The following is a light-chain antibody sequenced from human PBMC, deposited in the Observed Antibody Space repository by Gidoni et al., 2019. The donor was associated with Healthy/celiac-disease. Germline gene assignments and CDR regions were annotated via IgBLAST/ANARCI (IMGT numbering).Light chain of an antibody. CDR1: KLGDKY. J-gene: IGLJ2*01. CDR2: QDR. V-gene: IGLV3-1*01. CDR3: KAWDSSTVV. Sequence: SYELTHPPSVSVSPGQTASITCSGDKLGDKYACWYQQKPGQSPVLVIYQDRKRHSGIPERFSGSNSGNTATMTISGTQAMDEEDYYWKAWDSSTVVFGGGTKLTVL.